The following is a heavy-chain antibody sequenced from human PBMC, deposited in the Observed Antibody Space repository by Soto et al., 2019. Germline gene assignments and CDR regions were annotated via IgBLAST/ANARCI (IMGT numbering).Heavy chain of an antibody. Sequence: QVQLVESGGGVVQPGRSLRLSCAASGFTFSSYGMHWVRQAPGKGLEWVAVIWYDGSNKYYADSVKGRFTISRDNSKNTLYLQMNSLRAEDTAVYYCARDYFKVISSGWYTPYFQHWGQGTLVTVSS. V-gene: IGHV3-33*01. CDR1: GFTFSSYG. J-gene: IGHJ1*01. D-gene: IGHD6-19*01. CDR3: ARDYFKVISSGWYTPYFQH. CDR2: IWYDGSNK.